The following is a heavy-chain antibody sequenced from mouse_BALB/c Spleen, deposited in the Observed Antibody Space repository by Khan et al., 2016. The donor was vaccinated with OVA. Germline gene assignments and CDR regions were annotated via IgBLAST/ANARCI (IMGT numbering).Heavy chain of an antibody. Sequence: VRLQQSGAELVKSGATVKLSYTASGLNIKDTYMHWLKQWPAQGLEWIGRINPPNGNTKYDTKFQGKTTIPADTSSTTTNLQCSNLTTKDTAVYYGARMARKWGQGTNHKVSS. J-gene: IGHJ2*01. CDR3: ARMARK. CDR1: GLNIKDTY. CDR2: INPPNGNT. V-gene: IGHV14-3*02.